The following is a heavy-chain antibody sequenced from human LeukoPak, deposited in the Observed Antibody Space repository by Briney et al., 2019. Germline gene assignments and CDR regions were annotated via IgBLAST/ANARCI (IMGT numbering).Heavy chain of an antibody. V-gene: IGHV4-34*01. CDR1: GGSFSGYY. CDR2: INHSGST. Sequence: PSETLSLTCAVYGGSFSGYYWSWIRQPPGKGLEWIGEINHSGSTNYNPSLKSRVIISVDTSKNQFSLKLSSVTAADTAVYYCARAVVYGSGPFDYWGQGTLVTVSS. J-gene: IGHJ4*02. CDR3: ARAVVYGSGPFDY. D-gene: IGHD3-10*01.